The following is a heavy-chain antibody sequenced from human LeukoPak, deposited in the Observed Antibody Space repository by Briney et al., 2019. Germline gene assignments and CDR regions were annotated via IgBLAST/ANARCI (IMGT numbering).Heavy chain of an antibody. CDR1: GYTFTGYY. CDR2: INPNSGGT. D-gene: IGHD3-22*01. V-gene: IGHV1-2*02. CDR3: ARGGYYDSSAYRVLDC. Sequence: GASVKVSCKASGYTFTGYYMHWVRRAPGQGLEWMGWINPNSGGTNSAQKFQGRVTMTRDTSISTAHMELSRLRSDDTAVYYCARGGYYDSSAYRVLDCWGQGTLVTVSS. J-gene: IGHJ4*02.